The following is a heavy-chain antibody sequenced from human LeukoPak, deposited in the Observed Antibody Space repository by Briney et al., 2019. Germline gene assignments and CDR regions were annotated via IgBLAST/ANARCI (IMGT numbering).Heavy chain of an antibody. J-gene: IGHJ4*02. CDR3: ARGRGSSWYGD. V-gene: IGHV1-8*01. CDR2: MNPNSGNT. D-gene: IGHD6-13*01. CDR1: GDTFTSYD. Sequence: GAPVKVSCKASGDTFTSYDINWVRQATGQGLEWMGWMNPNSGNTGYAQRFQGRVMTRNTSISTAYMELSSLRSEDTAVYYCARGRGSSWYGDWGQGTLVTVSS.